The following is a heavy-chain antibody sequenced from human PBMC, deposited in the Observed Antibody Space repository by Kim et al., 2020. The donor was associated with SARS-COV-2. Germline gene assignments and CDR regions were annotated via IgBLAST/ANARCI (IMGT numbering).Heavy chain of an antibody. CDR2: ISWNSGSI. CDR3: AKGAAAVFGDPDY. J-gene: IGHJ4*02. Sequence: GGSLRLSCAASGFTFGDYAMHWVRQAPGKGLECVSGISWNSGSIGYADSVKGRFTISRDNAKNSLYLQMNSLRAEDTALYYCAKGAAAVFGDPDYWGQGTLVTVSS. CDR1: GFTFGDYA. V-gene: IGHV3-9*01. D-gene: IGHD6-13*01.